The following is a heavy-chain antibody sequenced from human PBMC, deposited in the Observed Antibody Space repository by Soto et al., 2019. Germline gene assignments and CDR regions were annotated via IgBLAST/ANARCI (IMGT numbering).Heavy chain of an antibody. CDR3: AKVKHASPTSWFDT. Sequence: GGSLRLSCAASGFTFSSYAMNWVRQAPGKGLEWVSGISGSGGTTYYADSVKGRFTISRDNSKNTLNLQMNSLRAEDTAVYYCAKVKHASPTSWFDTWGQGTLVTVSS. CDR2: ISGSGGTT. J-gene: IGHJ5*02. D-gene: IGHD2-2*01. V-gene: IGHV3-23*01. CDR1: GFTFSSYA.